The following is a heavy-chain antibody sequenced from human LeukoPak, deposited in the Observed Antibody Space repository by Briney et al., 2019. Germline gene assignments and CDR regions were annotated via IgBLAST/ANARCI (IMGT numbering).Heavy chain of an antibody. CDR3: ARVLRIQLWSLVNYYYYYYMDV. J-gene: IGHJ6*03. D-gene: IGHD5-18*01. V-gene: IGHV1-8*01. CDR2: MNPNSGNT. Sequence: ASVKVSCKASGYTFTSYDINWVRQATGQGLEWMGWMNPNSGNTGYAQKFQGRVTMTRNTSISTAYMELSSLRSEDTAVYYCARVLRIQLWSLVNYYYYYYMDVWGKGTTVTISS. CDR1: GYTFTSYD.